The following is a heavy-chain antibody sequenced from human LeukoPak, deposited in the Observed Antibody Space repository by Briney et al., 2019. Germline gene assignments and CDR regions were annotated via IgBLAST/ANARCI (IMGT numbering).Heavy chain of an antibody. Sequence: GGSLRLSCAASGFTFSSYEMNWVRQAPGKGLEWVSIIYSVGNTYYADSVKGRFTISRDNSKNTLYLQMNSLRVEDTAVYYCARVFNIAAEDGYGMDVWGQGTTVTVSS. J-gene: IGHJ6*02. CDR1: GFTFSSYE. CDR2: IYSVGNT. D-gene: IGHD6-13*01. CDR3: ARVFNIAAEDGYGMDV. V-gene: IGHV3-66*01.